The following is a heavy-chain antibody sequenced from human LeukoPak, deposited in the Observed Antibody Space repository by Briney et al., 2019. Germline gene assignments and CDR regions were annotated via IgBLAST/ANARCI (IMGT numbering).Heavy chain of an antibody. D-gene: IGHD3-22*01. CDR1: GFTFSSYA. CDR2: ISGSGGNT. CDR3: AKEVSYYDSSGSLDY. Sequence: GGSLRLSCAASGFTFSSYATSWVRQAPGKGLEWVSVISGSGGNTYYADSVKGRFTISRDNSKNTLYLQMNSLRAEDTAVYYCAKEVSYYDSSGSLDYWGQGALVTVSS. V-gene: IGHV3-23*01. J-gene: IGHJ4*02.